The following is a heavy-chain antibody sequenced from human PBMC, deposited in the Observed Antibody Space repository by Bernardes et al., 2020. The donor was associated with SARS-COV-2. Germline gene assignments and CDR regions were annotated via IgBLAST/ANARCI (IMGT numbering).Heavy chain of an antibody. CDR2: IEKDGSVI. CDR1: GLSNYW. CDR3: ARAGKGGVYDNLPDDY. Sequence: GGSLRLSCVAPGLSNYWMHWVRQAPGKGLVWVSRIEKDGSVIDYADSVRGRFTIFRDNARDTLYLQMNSLRAEDTAVYYCARAGKGGVYDNLPDDYWGQGNLVTVSS. J-gene: IGHJ4*02. D-gene: IGHD5-12*01. V-gene: IGHV3-74*01.